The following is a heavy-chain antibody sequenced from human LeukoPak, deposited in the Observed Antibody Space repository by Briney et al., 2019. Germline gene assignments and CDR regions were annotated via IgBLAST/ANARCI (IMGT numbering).Heavy chain of an antibody. J-gene: IGHJ1*01. CDR2: ISAYNGNT. CDR1: GYTFTSYG. D-gene: IGHD3-22*01. CDR3: ARVAPPGSYDSKEYFQH. Sequence: ASVTVSCKASGYTFTSYGISWVRQAPGQGLEWMGWISAYNGNTNYAQKLQGRVTMTTDTSTSTAYMELRSLRSDDTAVYYCARVAPPGSYDSKEYFQHWGQGTLVTVSS. V-gene: IGHV1-18*01.